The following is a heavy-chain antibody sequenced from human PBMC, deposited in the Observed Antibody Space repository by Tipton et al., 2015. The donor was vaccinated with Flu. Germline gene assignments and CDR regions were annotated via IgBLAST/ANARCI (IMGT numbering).Heavy chain of an antibody. Sequence: TLSLTCTVSGGSISGYYWTWIRQPPGKGLEWIGYIYYSGSTYYNTSLKSRLTISVDTTENHFSLKLSSVTAADTAVYYCARDSRIATAGSEDYWGQGTLVTVPS. CDR2: IYYSGST. CDR3: ARDSRIATAGSEDY. D-gene: IGHD6-13*01. J-gene: IGHJ4*02. CDR1: GGSISGYY. V-gene: IGHV4-59*12.